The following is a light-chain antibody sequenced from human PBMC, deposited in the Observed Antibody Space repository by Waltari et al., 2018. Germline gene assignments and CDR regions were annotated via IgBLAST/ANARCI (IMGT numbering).Light chain of an antibody. Sequence: SSELTQDPAVSVALGQTVRITCQGDSLRRYYASWYQPKPRQAPAIVIYGKKNRPSGIPDRFSGSSSVKSASLTITGAQAEDEADYYCSSRDSGGNHVLFGGGTKLTVL. V-gene: IGLV3-19*01. CDR1: SLRRYY. CDR3: SSRDSGGNHVL. CDR2: GKK. J-gene: IGLJ2*01.